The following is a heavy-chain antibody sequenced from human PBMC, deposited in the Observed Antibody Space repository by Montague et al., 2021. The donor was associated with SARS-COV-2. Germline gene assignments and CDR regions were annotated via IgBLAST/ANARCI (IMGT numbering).Heavy chain of an antibody. CDR2: TYYRSRWFD. D-gene: IGHD3-9*01. J-gene: IGHJ4*02. Sequence: CAISGDSVSGDNVSWNWIRQSPSRGLEWLGRTYYRSRWFDHYEVXXKCRISIKADTSKNQFSLKLSSVTAADTAVYYCARHRIAIFLGRMFDYWGQGTLVTVSS. V-gene: IGHV6-1*01. CDR3: ARHRIAIFLGRMFDY. CDR1: GDSVSGDNVS.